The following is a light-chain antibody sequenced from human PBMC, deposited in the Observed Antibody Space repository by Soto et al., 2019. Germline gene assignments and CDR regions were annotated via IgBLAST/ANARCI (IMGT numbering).Light chain of an antibody. Sequence: AIQLTQSPSSLAASTGDRVTITCRASQGIASGLAWYQQKPGKAPKLLIQDASSLESGVPSRFSGSGSGTDFTHTLSSLQPEDFATYHCQQVNCYPFTFGGGTKLEI. CDR3: QQVNCYPFT. J-gene: IGKJ2*01. CDR2: DAS. CDR1: QGIASG. V-gene: IGKV1-13*02.